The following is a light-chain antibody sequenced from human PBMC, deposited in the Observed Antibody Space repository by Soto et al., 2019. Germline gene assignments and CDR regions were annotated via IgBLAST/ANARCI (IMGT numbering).Light chain of an antibody. Sequence: DIQITQSPSTLSAFVGDRVTITCRASQGINTFLAWYQQKAGKAPKLLIYAASTLQSGVPSRFSGSGSGTDFTLTISSLQSEDFATYYCQQLNSYPITFGQGTRLEIK. CDR2: AAS. V-gene: IGKV1-9*01. CDR3: QQLNSYPIT. CDR1: QGINTF. J-gene: IGKJ5*01.